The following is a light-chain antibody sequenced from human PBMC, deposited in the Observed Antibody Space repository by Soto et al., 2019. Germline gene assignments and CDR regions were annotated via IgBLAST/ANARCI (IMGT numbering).Light chain of an antibody. Sequence: DIQLTQSPSSLSASVGDRVTITCQASQAISNYFNWYQQKPGKAPKLLIYDASNLETGVPSRFSGSGSGTDFTFTISSLQPEDIATYYCLQYDNLPITFGQGTRLEIK. CDR1: QAISNY. CDR2: DAS. J-gene: IGKJ5*01. CDR3: LQYDNLPIT. V-gene: IGKV1-33*01.